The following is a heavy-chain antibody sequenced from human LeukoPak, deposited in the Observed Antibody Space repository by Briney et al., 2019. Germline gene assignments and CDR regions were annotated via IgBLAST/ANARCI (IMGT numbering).Heavy chain of an antibody. CDR1: GFTFSSYG. Sequence: PGGSLRLSCAASGFTFSSYGMHWVRQAPGKGLEWVAVISYDGSNKYYADSVKGRFTISRDNSKNTLYLQMNSLRAEDTAVYYCAKDLYYYGSGSSGFDYWAREPWSPSPQ. CDR3: AKDLYYYGSGSSGFDY. J-gene: IGHJ4*02. V-gene: IGHV3-30*18. CDR2: ISYDGSNK. D-gene: IGHD3-10*01.